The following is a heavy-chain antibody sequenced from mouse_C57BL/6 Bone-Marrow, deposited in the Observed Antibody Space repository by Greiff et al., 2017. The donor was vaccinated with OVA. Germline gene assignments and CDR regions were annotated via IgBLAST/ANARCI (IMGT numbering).Heavy chain of an antibody. V-gene: IGHV1-18*01. Sequence: EVKLVESGPELVKPGASVKIPCKASGYTFTDYNMDWVKQSHGKSLEWIGDINPNNGGTIYNQKFKGKATLTVDKSSSTAYMELRSLTSEDTAVYYCARGGLVFDYWGQGTTLTVSS. CDR1: GYTFTDYN. CDR2: INPNNGGT. J-gene: IGHJ2*01. D-gene: IGHD3-1*01. CDR3: ARGGLVFDY.